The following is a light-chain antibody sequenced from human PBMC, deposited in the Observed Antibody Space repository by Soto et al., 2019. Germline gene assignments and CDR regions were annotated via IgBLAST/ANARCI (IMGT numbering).Light chain of an antibody. CDR1: SSNIGSKT. Sequence: QSVLTQPPSASEAPGQGVTISCSGGSSNIGSKTVTWYQHVSGTAPKLLMYSNDQRPSGVPDRFSGSKSGTSASLAISGLQAEDEGDYFCGAWDDSLKRSVFGIWTRVTLL. CDR3: GAWDDSLKRSV. J-gene: IGLJ1*01. CDR2: SND. V-gene: IGLV1-44*01.